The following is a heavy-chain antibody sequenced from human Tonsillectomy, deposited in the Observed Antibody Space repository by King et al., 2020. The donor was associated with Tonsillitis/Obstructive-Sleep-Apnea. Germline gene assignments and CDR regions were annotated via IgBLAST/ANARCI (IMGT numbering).Heavy chain of an antibody. J-gene: IGHJ3*02. CDR3: ARQHIVVVVAADAFDI. CDR1: GGSFSGYY. V-gene: IGHV4-34*01. D-gene: IGHD2-15*01. Sequence: VQLPQWGAGLLKPSETLSLTCAVYGGSFSGYYWSWLRQPPGKGLEWIGEINHSGSTNYNPSLKNRVTISLDTSKNQFSLKLSSVTAAATAVYYCARQHIVVVVAADAFDIWGQGTMVTVSS. CDR2: INHSGST.